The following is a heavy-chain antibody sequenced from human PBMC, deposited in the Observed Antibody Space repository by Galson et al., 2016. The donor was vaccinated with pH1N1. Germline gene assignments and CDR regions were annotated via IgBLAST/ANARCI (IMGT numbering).Heavy chain of an antibody. CDR1: GSSFTAFW. CDR2: IYPGDSDT. J-gene: IGHJ3*02. Sequence: QSGAEVKKPGDSLRISCKGSGSSFTAFWIAWVRQTPGKGLEWMGIIYPGDSDTRYSPSFQGQVTISVDNSNNTAYLQWSSLKASDTAIYYCARQGGYNSGRGDFGAFDIWGQGTVVTVSS. CDR3: ARQGGYNSGRGDFGAFDI. D-gene: IGHD6-19*01. V-gene: IGHV5-51*06.